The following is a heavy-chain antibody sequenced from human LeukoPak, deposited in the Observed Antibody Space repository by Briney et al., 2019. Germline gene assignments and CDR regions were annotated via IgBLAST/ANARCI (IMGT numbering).Heavy chain of an antibody. CDR3: AKQASGSYDY. CDR1: GFNFSSYA. D-gene: IGHD1-26*01. J-gene: IGHJ4*02. V-gene: IGHV3-23*01. Sequence: PGGSLTLSCAASGFNFSSYAMSWVRQAPGKGLEWVSAISGSGGSTYYADSVKDRFTISRDTSKNTLYLQMNSLSAEDSAVYYCAKQASGSYDYWGQGTLVTVSS. CDR2: ISGSGGST.